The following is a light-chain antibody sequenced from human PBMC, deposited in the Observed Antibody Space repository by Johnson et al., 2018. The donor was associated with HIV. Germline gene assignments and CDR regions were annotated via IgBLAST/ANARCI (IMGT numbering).Light chain of an antibody. CDR1: NSNIGNNY. CDR3: GTWDSSLSVYV. CDR2: DNN. J-gene: IGLJ1*01. V-gene: IGLV1-51*01. Sequence: QSVLTQPPSVSAAPGQKVTISCSGSNSNIGNNYVSWYQQVPGTAPKLLIYDNNKRPSGIPDRFSGSKSGTSATLGITGLQTGDEADYYCGTWDSSLSVYVVGTRTKVTVL.